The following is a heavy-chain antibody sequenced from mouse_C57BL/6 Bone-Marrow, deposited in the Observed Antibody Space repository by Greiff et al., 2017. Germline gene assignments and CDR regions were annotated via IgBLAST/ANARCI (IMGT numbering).Heavy chain of an antibody. J-gene: IGHJ2*01. CDR1: GYAFTNYL. CDR2: INPGSGGT. D-gene: IGHD4-1*01. V-gene: IGHV1-54*01. CDR3: ARRDWDVVDY. Sequence: LQQSGAELVRPGTSVKVSCKASGYAFTNYLIEWVKQRPGQGLEWIGVINPGSGGTNYNEKFKGKATLTADKSSSTAYMQLSSLTSEDSAVYFCARRDWDVVDYWGQCTTHTVSS.